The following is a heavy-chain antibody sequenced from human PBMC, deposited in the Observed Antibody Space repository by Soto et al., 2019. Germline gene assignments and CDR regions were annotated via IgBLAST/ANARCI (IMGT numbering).Heavy chain of an antibody. CDR3: ARDKRITMVRGVTLYYYYGMDV. CDR2: IIPIFGTA. J-gene: IGHJ6*02. D-gene: IGHD3-10*01. CDR1: GGTFSSYA. Sequence: GASVKFYCKASGGTFSSYAISWVRQAPGQGLEWMGGIIPIFGTANYAQKFQGRVTITADESTSTAYMELSSLRSEDTAVYYCARDKRITMVRGVTLYYYYGMDVWGQGTTVTVSS. V-gene: IGHV1-69*13.